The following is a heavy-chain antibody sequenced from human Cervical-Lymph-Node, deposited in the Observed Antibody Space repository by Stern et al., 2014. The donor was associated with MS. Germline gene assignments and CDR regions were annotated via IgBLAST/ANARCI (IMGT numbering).Heavy chain of an antibody. CDR3: AREGGDFGKLLFGFDL. V-gene: IGHV1-69*09. Sequence: VQLVESGAEVKKPGSSVRVSCKTSGGTFGNNGISWVRQVPGQGLEWVGSIMPLFGVPNTAQEFQGRVTFSADKSTNIAYMELSSLTSEDTAVYYCAREGGDFGKLLFGFDLWGQGTLVTVSS. D-gene: IGHD3-16*01. J-gene: IGHJ3*01. CDR2: IMPLFGVP. CDR1: GGTFGNNG.